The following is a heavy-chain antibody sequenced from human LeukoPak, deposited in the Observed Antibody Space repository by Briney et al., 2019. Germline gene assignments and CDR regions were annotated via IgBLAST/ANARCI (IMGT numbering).Heavy chain of an antibody. CDR3: ARPLRGYSNGPGGY. CDR1: GFTFSDYY. CDR2: ISSSCTTI. D-gene: IGHD4-11*01. V-gene: IGHV3-11*01. Sequence: GGSLRLSCAASGFTFSDYYMSWIRQAPGKGLEWVSYISSSCTTIYYAASVKGRFTISRDNAKNSLYLQMNSLRAEDTAVYYCARPLRGYSNGPGGYWGQGTLVTVSS. J-gene: IGHJ4*02.